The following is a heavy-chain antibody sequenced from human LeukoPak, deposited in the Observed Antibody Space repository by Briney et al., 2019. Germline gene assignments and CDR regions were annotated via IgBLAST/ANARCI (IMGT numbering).Heavy chain of an antibody. CDR2: ISSSSSYI. D-gene: IGHD3-3*01. CDR3: ARGEITIFGVVITVFDY. V-gene: IGHV3-21*01. Sequence: GGSLRLSCAASGFTFSSYSMNWVRQAPGKGLEWVSCISSSSSYIYYADSVKGRFTISRDNAKNSLYLQMNSLRAEDTAVYYCARGEITIFGVVITVFDYWGQGTLVTVSS. J-gene: IGHJ4*02. CDR1: GFTFSSYS.